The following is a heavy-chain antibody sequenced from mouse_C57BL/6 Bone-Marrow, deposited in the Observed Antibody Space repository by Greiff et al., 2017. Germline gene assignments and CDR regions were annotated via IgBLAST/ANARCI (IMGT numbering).Heavy chain of an antibody. CDR3: ARGGITGDYFDY. D-gene: IGHD4-1*01. V-gene: IGHV1-18*01. J-gene: IGHJ2*01. Sequence: EVKLQQSGPELVKPGASVKISCKASGYSFTDYNMNWVKQSNGKSLEWIGVINPNNGGTIYNQKFKGKATLTVDKSSSTAYMELRSLTSEDTAVYYCARGGITGDYFDYWGQGTTLTVSS. CDR2: INPNNGGT. CDR1: GYSFTDYN.